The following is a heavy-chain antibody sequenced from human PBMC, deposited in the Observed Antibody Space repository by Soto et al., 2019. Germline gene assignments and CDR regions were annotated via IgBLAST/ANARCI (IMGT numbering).Heavy chain of an antibody. J-gene: IGHJ6*02. Sequence: QVQLVQSGAEVKKPGSSVKVSCKASGGTFSSYAISWVRQAPGQGLEWMGGIIPIFGTANYAQKFQGRVTITADESTSTAYMELSSLRSEDTAVYYCVSSSGWYTGYYYYGMDVWGQGTTVTVSS. D-gene: IGHD6-19*01. V-gene: IGHV1-69*01. CDR3: VSSSGWYTGYYYYGMDV. CDR1: GGTFSSYA. CDR2: IIPIFGTA.